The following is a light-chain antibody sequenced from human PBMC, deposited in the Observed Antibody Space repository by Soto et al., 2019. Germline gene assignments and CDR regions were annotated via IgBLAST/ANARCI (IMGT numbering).Light chain of an antibody. Sequence: QSVLTQPASVSGSPGQSITISCTGTSSDVGGHNFVSWYQQHPGRAPKLMIYDVRNRPSGVSNRFSGSKSANTASLVISGRQAEDEADYYCSSYSSSDTLVFGGGTKVTVL. CDR2: DVR. CDR1: SSDVGGHNF. CDR3: SSYSSSDTLV. V-gene: IGLV2-14*03. J-gene: IGLJ2*01.